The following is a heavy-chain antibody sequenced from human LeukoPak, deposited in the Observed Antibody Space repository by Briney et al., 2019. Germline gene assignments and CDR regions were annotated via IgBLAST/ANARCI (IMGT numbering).Heavy chain of an antibody. D-gene: IGHD3-16*01. J-gene: IGHJ4*02. CDR1: GGSIHSYY. CDR3: SRGGYGGLTDFDS. CDR2: IYYSGST. V-gene: IGHV4-59*01. Sequence: SETLSLTCTVSGGSIHSYYWSWIRQPPGKGLEWIGYIYYSGSTNYNPSLKSRVTISVDTSKNQFSLKLNSVTAADTAVYYCSRGGYGGLTDFDSWGQGTLVTVPS.